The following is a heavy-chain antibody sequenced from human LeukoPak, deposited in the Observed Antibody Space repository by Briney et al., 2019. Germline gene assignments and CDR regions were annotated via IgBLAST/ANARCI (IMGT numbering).Heavy chain of an antibody. CDR1: GFTFSSYG. D-gene: IGHD3-22*01. Sequence: PGGSLRLSCAASGFTFSSYGMHWVRQAPGKGLEWVAVISYDGSNKYYADSVKGRFTISRDNSKNTLYLQMNSLRAEDTAVYYCARERDYYDSSGYPDYWGQGTLVTVSS. V-gene: IGHV3-30*03. CDR2: ISYDGSNK. CDR3: ARERDYYDSSGYPDY. J-gene: IGHJ4*02.